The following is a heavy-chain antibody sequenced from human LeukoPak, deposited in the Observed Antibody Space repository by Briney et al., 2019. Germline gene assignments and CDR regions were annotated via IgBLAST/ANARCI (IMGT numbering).Heavy chain of an antibody. Sequence: GGSLRLSCAASGFTFSSHGMSWVRQAPGKGLEWVPGISGSGGGTFYADSVRGRFTISRDNSKNTVYLQMNSLRAEDTAVYYCAKSATTVTSNFDYWGQGTLVTVSS. D-gene: IGHD4-17*01. CDR2: ISGSGGGT. V-gene: IGHV3-23*01. CDR1: GFTFSSHG. CDR3: AKSATTVTSNFDY. J-gene: IGHJ4*02.